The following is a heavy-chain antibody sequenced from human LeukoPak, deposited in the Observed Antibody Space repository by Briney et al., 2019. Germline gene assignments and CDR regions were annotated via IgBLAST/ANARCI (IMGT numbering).Heavy chain of an antibody. CDR1: GFTFSGSA. V-gene: IGHV3-73*01. Sequence: QPGGSLRLSCAASGFTFSGSAMHWVRQASGKGLEWVGRIRSKANSYATAYAASAKGRFTISRDDSKNTAYLQMNSLKTEDTAIYYCSTLGTDEWELLEYWGEGTLVSVSS. CDR2: IRSKANSYAT. J-gene: IGHJ4*02. D-gene: IGHD1-26*01. CDR3: STLGTDEWELLEY.